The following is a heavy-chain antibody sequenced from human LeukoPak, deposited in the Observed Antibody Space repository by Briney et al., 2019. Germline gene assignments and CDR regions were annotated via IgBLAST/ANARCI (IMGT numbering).Heavy chain of an antibody. Sequence: PSETLSLTCAVSGGSISSGGYSWSWIQQPPGKGLEWIGYIYHSGSTYYNPSLKSRVTISVDRSKNQFSLKLSSVTAADTAVYYCARGPYGYNPFDYWGQGTLVTVSS. CDR1: GGSISSGGYS. CDR3: ARGPYGYNPFDY. V-gene: IGHV4-30-2*01. J-gene: IGHJ4*02. CDR2: IYHSGST. D-gene: IGHD5-24*01.